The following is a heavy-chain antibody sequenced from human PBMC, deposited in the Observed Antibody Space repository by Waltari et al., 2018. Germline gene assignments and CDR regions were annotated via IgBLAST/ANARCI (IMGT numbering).Heavy chain of an antibody. D-gene: IGHD1-26*01. J-gene: IGHJ4*02. CDR1: GGSISSSSYY. V-gene: IGHV4-39*07. CDR2: IYYSWTT. CDR3: ARGAGSYYDY. Sequence: QLQLQESGPGLVKPSETLSLTCTVSGGSISSSSYYWGWIRQPPGKGLEWIGSIYYSWTTYYTPSLKSRVTISVDTSKNQFSLKLSAVTAADMAVYYCARGAGSYYDYWGQGTLVTVSS.